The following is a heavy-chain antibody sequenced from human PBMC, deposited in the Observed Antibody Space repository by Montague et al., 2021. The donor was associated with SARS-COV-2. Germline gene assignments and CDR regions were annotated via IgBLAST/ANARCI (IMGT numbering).Heavy chain of an antibody. CDR3: AGRYRWAMEV. Sequence: SETLSLTCAVSGDSITNTYWWTWVRQSPGKGLEWIGEVYHSGGTHCNPSLKSRVTVSLDKSKNQFSLNLSSVTAADTAVYYCAGRYRWAMEVWGQGTTVTVSS. J-gene: IGHJ6*02. V-gene: IGHV4-4*02. CDR2: VYHSGGT. CDR1: GDSITNTYW. D-gene: IGHD5-12*01.